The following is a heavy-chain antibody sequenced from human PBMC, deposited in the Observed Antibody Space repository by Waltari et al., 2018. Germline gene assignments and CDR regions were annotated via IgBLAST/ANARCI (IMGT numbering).Heavy chain of an antibody. Sequence: EVQLVESGGGLIQPGGSLSLSCAASGFTVSLHYMSWVRQAPGKGLEWVSVIYSGVSTYYADSVKGRFTISRDNSKNTLYLQMNSLRAEDTAVYYCARTTTQLPYYYYGMDVWGQGTTVTVSS. CDR3: ARTTTQLPYYYYGMDV. CDR2: IYSGVST. J-gene: IGHJ6*02. V-gene: IGHV3-53*01. CDR1: GFTVSLHY. D-gene: IGHD1-7*01.